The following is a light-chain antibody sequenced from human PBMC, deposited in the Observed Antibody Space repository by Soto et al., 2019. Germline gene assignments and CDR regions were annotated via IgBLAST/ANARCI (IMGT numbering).Light chain of an antibody. J-gene: IGKJ1*01. CDR2: DAS. CDR1: QSVSSSY. Sequence: EIVLTQSPGILSLSPGERATLSCRASQSVSSSYLAWYQQKPGQAPRLLIYDASNRATGIPDRFSGSGSGTDFTLTISRLEPEDFAVYYCQQYGSSGTFGQGTKVDIK. V-gene: IGKV3-20*01. CDR3: QQYGSSGT.